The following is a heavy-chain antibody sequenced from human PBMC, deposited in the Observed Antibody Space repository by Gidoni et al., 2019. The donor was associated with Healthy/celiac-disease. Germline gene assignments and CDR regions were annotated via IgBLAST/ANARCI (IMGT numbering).Heavy chain of an antibody. CDR2: ISYDGSNK. D-gene: IGHD3-9*01. V-gene: IGHV3-30*18. CDR3: AKEGLRYCDWSYMDV. CDR1: GFTFSSYG. J-gene: IGHJ6*02. Sequence: QVTLVESGGGVVQPGRSLRLSCAASGFTFSSYGMHWVRQAPGKGLEWVAVISYDGSNKYDADSVKGLFTISRDKSKNTLYLQMNSLRAEDTSVYYCAKEGLRYCDWSYMDVWGQGTTVTVSS.